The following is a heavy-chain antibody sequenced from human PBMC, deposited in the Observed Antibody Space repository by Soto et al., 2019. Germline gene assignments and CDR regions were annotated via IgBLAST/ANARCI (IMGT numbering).Heavy chain of an antibody. D-gene: IGHD2-15*01. J-gene: IGHJ5*02. CDR2: IYYSGST. V-gene: IGHV4-31*03. Sequence: LSLTCTVSGGSTSSGGYYWSWIRQHPGKGLEWIGYIYYSGSTYYNPSLKSRVTISVDTSKNQFSLKLSSVTAADTAVYYCARYPEDIVVVVAATRDWFDPWGQGTQVTVSA. CDR3: ARYPEDIVVVVAATRDWFDP. CDR1: GGSTSSGGYY.